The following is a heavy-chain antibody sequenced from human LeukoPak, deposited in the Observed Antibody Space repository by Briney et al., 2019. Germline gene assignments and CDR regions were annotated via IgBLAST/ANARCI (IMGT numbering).Heavy chain of an antibody. CDR2: IKSKTDGGTT. CDR1: GGSFSGYY. Sequence: PSETLSLTCAVYGGSFSGYYWSWIRQPPGKGLEWVSRIKSKTDGGTTDYAAPVKGRFTISRDDSKNTLYLQMNSLKTEDTAVYYCTTDPLRITMVRGVILGTPDAFDIWGQGTMVTVSS. CDR3: TTDPLRITMVRGVILGTPDAFDI. V-gene: IGHV3-15*01. D-gene: IGHD3-10*01. J-gene: IGHJ3*02.